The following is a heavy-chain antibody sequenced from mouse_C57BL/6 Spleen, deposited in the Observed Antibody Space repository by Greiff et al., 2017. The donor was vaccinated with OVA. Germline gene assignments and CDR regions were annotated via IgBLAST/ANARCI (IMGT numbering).Heavy chain of an antibody. CDR3: ARFLITTVDAMDY. V-gene: IGHV1-50*01. CDR1: GYTFTSYW. CDR2: IDPSDSYT. D-gene: IGHD1-1*01. Sequence: QVQLQQPGAELVKPGASVKLSCKASGYTFTSYWMQWVKQRPGQGLEWIGEIDPSDSYTNYNQKFKGKATLTVDTSSSTAYMQLSSLTSEDSAVYYCARFLITTVDAMDYWGQGTSVTVSS. J-gene: IGHJ4*01.